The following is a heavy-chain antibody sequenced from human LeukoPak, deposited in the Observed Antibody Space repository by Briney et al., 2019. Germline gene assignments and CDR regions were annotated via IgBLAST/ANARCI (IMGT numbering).Heavy chain of an antibody. CDR1: GFTFSSYA. V-gene: IGHV1-46*01. CDR2: INPSGGST. Sequence: PGGSLRLSCAASGFTFSSYAMSWVRQAPGKGLEWMGIINPSGGSTSYAQKFQGRVTMTRDTSTSTVYMELSSLRSEDTAVYYCAREMGPTAGGDYRGSGYYYYYGMDVWGQGTTVTVSS. D-gene: IGHD4-17*01. CDR3: AREMGPTAGGDYRGSGYYYYYGMDV. J-gene: IGHJ6*02.